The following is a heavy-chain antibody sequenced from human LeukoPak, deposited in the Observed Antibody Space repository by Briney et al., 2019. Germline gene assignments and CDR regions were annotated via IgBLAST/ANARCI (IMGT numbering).Heavy chain of an antibody. CDR1: GGSFDNYY. CDR2: INHSGST. D-gene: IGHD3-9*01. CDR3: ARGTLGVRYFDWRYFDY. V-gene: IGHV4-34*01. Sequence: SETLSLTCVVYGGSFDNYYWSWIRQPPGKGLEWIGEINHSGSTNYNPSLESRVTISVDTSKNQFSLKVSSVTAADTAVYFCARGTLGVRYFDWRYFDYWGQGNLVTVSS. J-gene: IGHJ4*02.